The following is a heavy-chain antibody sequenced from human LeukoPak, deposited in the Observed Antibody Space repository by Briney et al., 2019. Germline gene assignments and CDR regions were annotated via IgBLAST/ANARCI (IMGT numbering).Heavy chain of an antibody. CDR1: GYSVSLNY. D-gene: IGHD6-13*01. CDR2: IYSGGDT. Sequence: PGGSLRLSCTASGYSVSLNYMSWVLQAPGKALEWVSVIYSGGDTDYAGSVQGRFTISRDNVQNIVFLEMNSLRVEDTAVYYCATIAPAGISTIYWGQGALVTVSS. CDR3: ATIAPAGISTIY. V-gene: IGHV3-66*01. J-gene: IGHJ4*02.